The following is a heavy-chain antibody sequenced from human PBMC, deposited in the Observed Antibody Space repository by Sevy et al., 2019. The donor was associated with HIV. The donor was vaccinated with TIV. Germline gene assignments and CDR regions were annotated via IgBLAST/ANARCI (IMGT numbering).Heavy chain of an antibody. Sequence: GGSLRLSCAASGFTFSRYWMHWVRHAPGKGLVWVSRINTHGTNTIYADYVKGRFTISRDNVKNTGSLQMNGLRGDDTGVYYCAREGVDFWSGPVDFDYGMDVWGQGTTVTVSS. V-gene: IGHV3-74*01. CDR2: INTHGTNT. D-gene: IGHD3-3*01. J-gene: IGHJ6*02. CDR1: GFTFSRYW. CDR3: AREGVDFWSGPVDFDYGMDV.